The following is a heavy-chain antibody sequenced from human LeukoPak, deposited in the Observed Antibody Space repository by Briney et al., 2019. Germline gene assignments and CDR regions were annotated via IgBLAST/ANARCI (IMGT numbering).Heavy chain of an antibody. D-gene: IGHD5-12*01. CDR3: IGSGYVEEA. V-gene: IGHV3-64D*06. J-gene: IGHJ5*02. CDR2: ISSNGGST. Sequence: GGSLRLSCSASGFTFSSYAMHWVRQAPGKGLEYGSAISSNGGSTYYADSVKGRFTISRDNSKNTLYLQMSSLRAEDTAVYYCIGSGYVEEAWGQGTLVTVSS. CDR1: GFTFSSYA.